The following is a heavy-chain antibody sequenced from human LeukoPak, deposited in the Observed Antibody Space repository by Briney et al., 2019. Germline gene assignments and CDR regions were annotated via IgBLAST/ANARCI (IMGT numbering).Heavy chain of an antibody. J-gene: IGHJ4*02. CDR3: LRDWAPASMQAAPFDC. Sequence: PGGSLRLSCAASGFTFSSYWMSWVRQAPGKGPEWVANIKEDGSLKNYVDSVEGRFTVSRDNAKNTLYLQMNSLRLEDAAVYYCLRDWAPASMQAAPFDCWGQGTLVTVSS. D-gene: IGHD2/OR15-2a*01. V-gene: IGHV3-7*01. CDR1: GFTFSSYW. CDR2: IKEDGSLK.